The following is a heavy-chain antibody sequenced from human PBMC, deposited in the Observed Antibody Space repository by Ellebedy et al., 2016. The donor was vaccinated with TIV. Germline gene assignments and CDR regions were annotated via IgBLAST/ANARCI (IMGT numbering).Heavy chain of an antibody. CDR3: ARDKLAGATVSPRYYYYGMDV. D-gene: IGHD1-26*01. CDR2: IIPILGIA. CDR1: GGTFSSYA. Sequence: AASVKVSCKASGGTFSSYAISWVRQAPGQGLEWMGRIIPILGIANYAQKFQGRVTITADKSTSTAYMELSSLRSEDTAVYYCARDKLAGATVSPRYYYYGMDVWGQGTTVTVSS. V-gene: IGHV1-69*04. J-gene: IGHJ6*02.